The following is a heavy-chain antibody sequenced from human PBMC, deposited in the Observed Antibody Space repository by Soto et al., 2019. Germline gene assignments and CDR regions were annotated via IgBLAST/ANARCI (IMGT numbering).Heavy chain of an antibody. V-gene: IGHV3-48*01. CDR3: ARDNFYSFDY. Sequence: GGSLRLSCAASGFTLGSYTMNWVRQAPGKGLEWVSHIRSGNSDVYYADSVKGRFTISRDNGRNSLYLQMNSLRAEDTAVYYCARDNFYSFDYWGQGALVTVSS. CDR2: IRSGNSDV. CDR1: GFTLGSYT. J-gene: IGHJ4*02. D-gene: IGHD1-1*01.